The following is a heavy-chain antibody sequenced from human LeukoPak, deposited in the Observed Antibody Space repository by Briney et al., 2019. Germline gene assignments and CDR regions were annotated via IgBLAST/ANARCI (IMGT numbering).Heavy chain of an antibody. Sequence: GGSLRLSCAASGFTFSTYAMSWVRQAPGKGLEWVSAISGSGSSTYYADSLKGRFTISRDNSKNTLYLQMNSLRAEDTAVYSCARGGTMYYGSGNFDHWGQGTLVTVSS. CDR1: GFTFSTYA. V-gene: IGHV3-23*01. CDR2: ISGSGSST. CDR3: ARGGTMYYGSGNFDH. J-gene: IGHJ4*02. D-gene: IGHD3-10*01.